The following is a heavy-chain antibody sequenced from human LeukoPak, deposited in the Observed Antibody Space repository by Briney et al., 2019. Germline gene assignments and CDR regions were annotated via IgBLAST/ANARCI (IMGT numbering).Heavy chain of an antibody. CDR2: IYYSGST. Sequence: SETLSLTCTASGGSISSSSYYWGWIRQPPGKGLEWIGSIYYSGSTYYNPSLKSRVTISVDTSKNQFSLKLSSVTAADTAVYYCARHFLYDFWSGYPEVFDYWGQGTLVTVSS. V-gene: IGHV4-39*01. CDR3: ARHFLYDFWSGYPEVFDY. D-gene: IGHD3-3*01. CDR1: GGSISSSSYY. J-gene: IGHJ4*02.